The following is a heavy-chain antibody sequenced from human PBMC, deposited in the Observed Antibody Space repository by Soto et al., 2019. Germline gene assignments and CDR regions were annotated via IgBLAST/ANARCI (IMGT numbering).Heavy chain of an antibody. J-gene: IGHJ6*02. Sequence: EVQLLESGGNLAQPGGSLRLSCAASGFTFTDYAVTWVRQAPGKGLEWVSSVSASGDISYYADSVKGRFIISRDNSKNTLFLQMNSLRAEDTALYYCARGDRGGSGSPASYYYSGLDVWGQGTTISVSS. V-gene: IGHV3-23*01. D-gene: IGHD3-10*01. CDR2: VSASGDIS. CDR3: ARGDRGGSGSPASYYYSGLDV. CDR1: GFTFTDYA.